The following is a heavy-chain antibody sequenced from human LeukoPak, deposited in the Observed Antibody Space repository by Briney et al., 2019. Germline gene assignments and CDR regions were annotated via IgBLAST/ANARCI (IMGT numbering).Heavy chain of an antibody. J-gene: IGHJ4*02. CDR1: GFNFGDYD. V-gene: IGHV3-49*04. CDR3: TRDYSWFGELYFDY. Sequence: PGGSLRLSCTASGFNFGDYDMSWVRQAPGKGLEWVGFIRSKAYGGTTEYAASVKGRFTILRDDSKSIVYLQMNSLKTEDTAVYYCTRDYSWFGELYFDYWGQGTLVTVSS. D-gene: IGHD3-10*01. CDR2: IRSKAYGGTT.